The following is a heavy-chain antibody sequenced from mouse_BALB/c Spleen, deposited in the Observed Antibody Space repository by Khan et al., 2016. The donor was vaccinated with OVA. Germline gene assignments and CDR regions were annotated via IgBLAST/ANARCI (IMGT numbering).Heavy chain of an antibody. D-gene: IGHD4-1*01. CDR1: GFTFSTYS. CDR3: ASHLTGSFAY. CDR2: ISSAGDYT. J-gene: IGHJ3*01. V-gene: IGHV5-6*01. Sequence: EVELVESGGDLVRPGGSLKLSCSASGFTFSTYSMSWVRHTPDKRLEWVATISSAGDYTFFPDSVKGRFTISRDNARNTLYLQMSSLRSEDTAMYYCASHLTGSFAYWGQGTLVTGSA.